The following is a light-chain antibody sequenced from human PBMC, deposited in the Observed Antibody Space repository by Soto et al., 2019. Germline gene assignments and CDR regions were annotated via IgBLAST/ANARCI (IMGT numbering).Light chain of an antibody. CDR2: AAS. Sequence: DIQMTQSPSSLSASVGDRVTMTCRASQSISSYLNWYQQKPGKAPKLLIYAASSLQSGVPSRFSGSGSGTDFTLTISSLQTEDFATYYCQQSYSTRWTFGQGTKVEIK. V-gene: IGKV1-39*01. CDR1: QSISSY. CDR3: QQSYSTRWT. J-gene: IGKJ1*01.